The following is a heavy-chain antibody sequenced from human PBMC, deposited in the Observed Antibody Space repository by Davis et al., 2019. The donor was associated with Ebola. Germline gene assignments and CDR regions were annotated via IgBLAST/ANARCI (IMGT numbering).Heavy chain of an antibody. D-gene: IGHD6-13*01. CDR2: ISYDGSNK. CDR1: GFTFSSYG. V-gene: IGHV3-30*18. Sequence: PGGSLRLSCAASGFTFSSYGMHWVRQAPGKGLEWVAVISYDGSNKYYADSVKGRFTISRDNSKNTLYLQMNSLRAEDTAVYYCAKEKGSVAAAKYYYYGMDVWGQGTTVTVSS. CDR3: AKEKGSVAAAKYYYYGMDV. J-gene: IGHJ6*02.